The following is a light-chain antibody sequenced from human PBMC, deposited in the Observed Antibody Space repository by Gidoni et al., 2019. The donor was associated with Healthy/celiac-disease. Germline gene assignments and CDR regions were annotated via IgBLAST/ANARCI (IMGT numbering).Light chain of an antibody. Sequence: DIVMTPSPDSLAVSLGERATINCKSSQSVLYSSNNKNYLAWYQQKPGQPPKLLIYWASTRESGVPDRFSGSGSGTDFTHTISSLQAEDVAVYYCQQYYSTPQTFGQGTKLEIK. V-gene: IGKV4-1*01. CDR3: QQYYSTPQT. J-gene: IGKJ2*01. CDR2: WAS. CDR1: QSVLYSSNNKNY.